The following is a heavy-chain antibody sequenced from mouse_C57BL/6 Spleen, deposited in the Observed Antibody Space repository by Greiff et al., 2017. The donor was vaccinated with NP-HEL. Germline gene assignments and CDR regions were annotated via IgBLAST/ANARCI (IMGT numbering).Heavy chain of an antibody. CDR1: GFTFSDAW. CDR3: TCYYGSSHWYFDV. Sequence: EVKLMESGGGLVQPGGSMKLSCAASGFTFSDAWMDWVRQSPEKGLEWVAEIRNKANNHATYYAESVKGRFTISRDDSKSSVYLQMNSLRAEDTGIYYCTCYYGSSHWYFDVWGTGTTVTVSS. D-gene: IGHD1-1*01. J-gene: IGHJ1*03. CDR2: IRNKANNHAT. V-gene: IGHV6-6*01.